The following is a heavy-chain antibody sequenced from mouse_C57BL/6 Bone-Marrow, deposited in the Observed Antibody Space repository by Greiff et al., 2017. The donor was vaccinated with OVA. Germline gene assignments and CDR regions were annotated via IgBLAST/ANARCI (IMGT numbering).Heavy chain of an antibody. V-gene: IGHV5-4*03. J-gene: IGHJ2*01. CDR1: GFTFSSYA. D-gene: IGHD4-1*01. CDR2: ISDGGSYT. Sequence: EVKLQESGGGLVKPGGSLKLSCAASGFTFSSYAMSWVRQTPEKRLEWVATISDGGSYTYYPDNVKGRFNISRDNAKNNLYLQMSHLKSEDTAMYYCARVTGYWGQGTTLPVSS. CDR3: ARVTGY.